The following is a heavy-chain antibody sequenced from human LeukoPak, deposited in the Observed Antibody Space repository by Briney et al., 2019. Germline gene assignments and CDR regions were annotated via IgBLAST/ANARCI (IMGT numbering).Heavy chain of an antibody. V-gene: IGHV3-23*01. CDR1: GFTFSNYA. D-gene: IGHD1-26*01. Sequence: GGSLRLSCAASGFTFSNYAMSWVRQAPGKGPEWVSAINTNSGSIYYTDSVKGRFTTSRDNSKNTLYLQMNDLRPEDTAVYSCAKQSPYGGRFGVDDDWGQGTLVTVSS. CDR3: AKQSPYGGRFGVDDD. CDR2: INTNSGSI. J-gene: IGHJ4*02.